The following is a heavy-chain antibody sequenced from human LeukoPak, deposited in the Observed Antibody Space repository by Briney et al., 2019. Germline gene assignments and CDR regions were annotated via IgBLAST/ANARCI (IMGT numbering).Heavy chain of an antibody. CDR1: GGSVSSGSYY. CDR2: IYYSGST. Sequence: SETLSLTCTVSGGSVSSGSYYWSWIRQPPGKGLEWIGYIYYSGSTNYNPPLKSRVTISVDTSKNQFSLKLSSVTAADTAVYYCARDSKDCSSTSCYRLFDYWGQGTLVTVSS. J-gene: IGHJ4*02. V-gene: IGHV4-61*01. D-gene: IGHD2-2*02. CDR3: ARDSKDCSSTSCYRLFDY.